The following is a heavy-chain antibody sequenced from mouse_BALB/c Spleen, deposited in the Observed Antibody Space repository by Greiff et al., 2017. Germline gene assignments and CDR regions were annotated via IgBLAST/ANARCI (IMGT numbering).Heavy chain of an antibody. Sequence: EVQLQQSGPGLVKPSQSLSLTCSVTGYSITSGYYWNWIRQFPGNKLEWIGYISYDGSNNYNPSLKNRISITRDTSKNQFFLKLNSVTTEDTATYYCAREDYGNLDYWGQGTTLTVSS. V-gene: IGHV3-6*02. CDR1: GYSITSGYY. D-gene: IGHD2-1*01. J-gene: IGHJ2*01. CDR2: ISYDGSN. CDR3: AREDYGNLDY.